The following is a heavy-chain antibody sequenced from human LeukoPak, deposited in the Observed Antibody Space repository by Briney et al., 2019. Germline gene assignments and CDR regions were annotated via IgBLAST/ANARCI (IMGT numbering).Heavy chain of an antibody. V-gene: IGHV1-2*02. D-gene: IGHD6-19*01. Sequence: GASVKVSCKASGYTFTGYYMHWVRQAPGQGLEWMGWINPNSGGTNYAQKLQGRVTMTTDTSTSTAYMELRSLRSDDTAVYYCARDVKIAVAGTFYYYGMDVWGQGTTVTVSS. CDR3: ARDVKIAVAGTFYYYGMDV. CDR2: INPNSGGT. J-gene: IGHJ6*02. CDR1: GYTFTGYY.